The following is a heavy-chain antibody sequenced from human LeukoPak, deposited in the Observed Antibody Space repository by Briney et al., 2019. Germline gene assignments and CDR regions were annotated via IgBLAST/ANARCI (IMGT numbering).Heavy chain of an antibody. CDR2: IIPIFGTA. Sequence: ASVKVSCKASGGTFSSYAISWVRQAPGQGLEWMGGIIPIFGTANYAQKFQGRVTITTDESTSTAYMELSSLRSEDTAVYYCAGTAYYGSGSYYKRIRGFDYWGQGTLVTVSS. CDR1: GGTFSSYA. CDR3: AGTAYYGSGSYYKRIRGFDY. J-gene: IGHJ4*02. D-gene: IGHD3-10*01. V-gene: IGHV1-69*05.